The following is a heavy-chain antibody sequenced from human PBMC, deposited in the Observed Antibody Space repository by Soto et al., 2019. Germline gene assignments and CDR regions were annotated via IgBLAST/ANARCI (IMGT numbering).Heavy chain of an antibody. V-gene: IGHV3-23*01. CDR3: VSRRSGCYFYN. D-gene: IGHD6-19*01. Sequence: PGGCLRLSCSASVFTFSSYAMNWVRQAPGKGLEWVSVISGSGGSTYYADSVKGRFTISRDNSKNTLYLQMNSLRAEDTAVYYCVSRRSGCYFYNCGQETVVTISS. CDR1: VFTFSSYA. CDR2: ISGSGGST. J-gene: IGHJ4*02.